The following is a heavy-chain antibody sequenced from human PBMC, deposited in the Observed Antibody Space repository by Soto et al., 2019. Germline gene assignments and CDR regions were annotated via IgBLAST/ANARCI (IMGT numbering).Heavy chain of an antibody. D-gene: IGHD3-22*01. CDR2: ISGSGGST. CDR1: GFTFSSYA. Sequence: EVQLLVSGGGLVQPGGSLRLSCAASGFTFSSYAMSWVRQAPGKGLEWVSTISGSGGSTYYADSVKGRFTISRDNSKNTLYLQMNSLRAEDTAVYYCAKTLYYYDTGGYQWGQGTLVTVSS. J-gene: IGHJ4*02. CDR3: AKTLYYYDTGGYQ. V-gene: IGHV3-23*01.